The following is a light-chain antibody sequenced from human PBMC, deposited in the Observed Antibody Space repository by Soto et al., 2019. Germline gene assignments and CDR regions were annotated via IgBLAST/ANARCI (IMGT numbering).Light chain of an antibody. CDR2: GAS. J-gene: IGKJ5*01. V-gene: IGKV3-15*01. Sequence: EIVMTQSPGTLSVSPGEGATLSCRASQSVDSNLAWYQQRPGQAPRLLIYGASTRATGVPARLSGSGYGTEFTLIISSLQSEDFAVYSCQQYHRWPITFGQGTRLEIK. CDR1: QSVDSN. CDR3: QQYHRWPIT.